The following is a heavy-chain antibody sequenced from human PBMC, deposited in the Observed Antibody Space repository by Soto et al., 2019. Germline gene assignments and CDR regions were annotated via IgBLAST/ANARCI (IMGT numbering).Heavy chain of an antibody. Sequence: EVQLVESGGGLVKPGGSLRLSCAASGFTFSNAWMSWVRQAPGKGLEWVGRIKSKTDGGTTDYAAPVKGRFTISRDDSKNTLYLQMNSLKTEDTAVYYCTTELLRWAYFDYWGQGTLVTVSS. CDR1: GFTFSNAW. CDR3: TTELLRWAYFDY. V-gene: IGHV3-15*01. J-gene: IGHJ4*02. D-gene: IGHD4-17*01. CDR2: IKSKTDGGTT.